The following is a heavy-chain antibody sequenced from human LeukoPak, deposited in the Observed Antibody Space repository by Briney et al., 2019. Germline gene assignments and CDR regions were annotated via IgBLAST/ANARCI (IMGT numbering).Heavy chain of an antibody. CDR1: GGSISSSSYY. CDR3: ARQMVELPPCNWFDP. CDR2: IYYSGST. V-gene: IGHV4-39*01. D-gene: IGHD1-26*01. J-gene: IGHJ5*02. Sequence: PSETLSLTCTVSGGSISSSSYYWGWIRQPPGKGLEWIGSIYYSGSTYYNPSLKSRVTISVDTSKNQFSLKLSSVTAADTAVYYCARQMVELPPCNWFDPWGQGTLVTVSS.